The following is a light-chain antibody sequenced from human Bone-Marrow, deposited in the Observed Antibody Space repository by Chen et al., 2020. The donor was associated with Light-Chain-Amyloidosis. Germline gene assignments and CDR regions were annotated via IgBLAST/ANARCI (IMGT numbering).Light chain of an antibody. J-gene: IGKJ4*01. CDR2: GSS. V-gene: IGKV3-20*01. CDR1: QTISSNY. CDR3: QQYGTSPLT. Sequence: EIVLTQSPGTLSLSPGEGANLSCRASQTISSNYLTWYQQKFGQAPRLLIYGSSIRATGIPGRFTGSGSGTDFTLTINRLEPEDFAMYYCQQYGTSPLTFGGGTKVEIK.